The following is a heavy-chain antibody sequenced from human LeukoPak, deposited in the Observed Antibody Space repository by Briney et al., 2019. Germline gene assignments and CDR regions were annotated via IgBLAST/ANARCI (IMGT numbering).Heavy chain of an antibody. V-gene: IGHV4-4*07. Sequence: SETLSLTCTVSGGSISSYYWSWIRQPAGKGLEWIGRIYTSGSTNYNPSLKSRVTMSVDTSKNQFSLKLSSVTAADTAVHYCARDTRLGYSGFENAFDIWGQGTMVTVSS. J-gene: IGHJ3*02. CDR3: ARDTRLGYSGFENAFDI. CDR1: GGSISSYY. CDR2: IYTSGST. D-gene: IGHD5-12*01.